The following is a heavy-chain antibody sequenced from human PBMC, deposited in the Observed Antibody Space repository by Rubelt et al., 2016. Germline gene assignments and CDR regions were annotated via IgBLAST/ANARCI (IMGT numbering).Heavy chain of an antibody. J-gene: IGHJ4*02. CDR2: ISYDGSEI. CDR1: AFTFSTFG. D-gene: IGHD6-19*01. Sequence: QVQLVESGGGVVQPGRSLRLSCAASAFTFSTFGMHWVRQAPGKGLEWVAVISYDGSEIYYADTVKGRFTISRDYSKNTLFLQMESRIPDDTAVYDCAREPTSGWHISYYLDYWGQGTLVTVSS. CDR3: AREPTSGWHISYYLDY. V-gene: IGHV3-30*19.